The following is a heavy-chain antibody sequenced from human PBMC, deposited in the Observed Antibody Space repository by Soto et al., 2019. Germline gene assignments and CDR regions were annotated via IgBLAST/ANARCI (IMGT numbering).Heavy chain of an antibody. V-gene: IGHV1-2*04. Sequence: ASVKVSCKAFGYTFTGYYMHWVRQAPGQGLEWMGWINPNSGGTNYAQKFQGWVTMTRDTSISTAYMELSRLRSDDTAVYYCARTLIWFGEDTFDYWGQGTLVTVSS. CDR3: ARTLIWFGEDTFDY. CDR1: GYTFTGYY. CDR2: INPNSGGT. D-gene: IGHD3-10*01. J-gene: IGHJ4*02.